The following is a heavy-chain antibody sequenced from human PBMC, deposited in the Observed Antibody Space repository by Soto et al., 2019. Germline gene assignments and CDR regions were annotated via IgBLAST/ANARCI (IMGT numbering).Heavy chain of an antibody. J-gene: IGHJ5*02. V-gene: IGHV3-48*01. D-gene: IGHD3-10*01. CDR3: ARSRPVRRNNWFDP. CDR2: ISSSSSTI. CDR1: GFTFSSYS. Sequence: GGSLRLSCAASGFTFSSYSMNWVRQAPGKGLEWVSYISSSSSTIYYADSVKGRFTISRDNAKNSLYLQMNSLRAEDTAVYYCARSRPVRRNNWFDPWGQGTLVTVSS.